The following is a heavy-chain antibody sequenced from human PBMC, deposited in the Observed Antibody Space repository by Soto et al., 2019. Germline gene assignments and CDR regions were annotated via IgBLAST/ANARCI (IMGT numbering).Heavy chain of an antibody. CDR1: GFTFSDNL. CDR3: VRDIQSVGPRANDALDV. Sequence: QVQLVQSGADLKKPGASVNISCTASGFTFSDNLINWVRKLPGQGLEGMGWLNPDTGNTRYSETFQGRVTISRHPSASIAYLELRGLENEYTALYFCVRDIQSVGPRANDALDVWGQGTMITVSS. CDR2: LNPDTGNT. D-gene: IGHD5-18*01. J-gene: IGHJ3*01. V-gene: IGHV1-3*01.